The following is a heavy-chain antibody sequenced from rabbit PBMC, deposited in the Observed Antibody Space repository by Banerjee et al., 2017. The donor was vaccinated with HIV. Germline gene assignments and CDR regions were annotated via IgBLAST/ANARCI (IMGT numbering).Heavy chain of an antibody. V-gene: IGHV1S45*01. CDR1: GFSFSNKYV. CDR2: IGTSSGDT. J-gene: IGHJ3*01. CDR3: ARGDSGYVGNGYDL. Sequence: QEQLEESGGDLVKPGASLTLTCKASGFSFSNKYVMCWVRQAPGKGLEWIACIGTSSGDTHYVNWAKGRFTISKTSSTTVTLQMTSLTAADTATYFCARGDSGYVGNGYDLWGQGTLVTVS. D-gene: IGHD8-1*01.